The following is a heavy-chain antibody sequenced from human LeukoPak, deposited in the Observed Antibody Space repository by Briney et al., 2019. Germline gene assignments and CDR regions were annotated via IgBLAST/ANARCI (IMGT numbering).Heavy chain of an antibody. J-gene: IGHJ4*02. D-gene: IGHD3-10*01. CDR1: GGSISSYY. Sequence: SETLSLTCTVSGGSISSYYWSWIRQPPGKGLEWIGYIYYSGSTNYNPSLKSRVTISVDTSKNQFSLKLSSVTAADTAVYYCARVPRGFHFDYWGQGTLVTVSS. CDR3: ARVPRGFHFDY. CDR2: IYYSGST. V-gene: IGHV4-59*01.